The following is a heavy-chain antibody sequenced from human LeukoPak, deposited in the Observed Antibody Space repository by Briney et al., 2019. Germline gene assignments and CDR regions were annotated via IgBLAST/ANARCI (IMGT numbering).Heavy chain of an antibody. Sequence: PGGSLRLSCATSGFSFSGAWLSWVRQAPGKGLEWIGGIKAGGATDDAAPKHGRFATSSDDSKATPYLKLNSRKTEDTAIYYCTTFTHLYLGGGGTLVTVPA. J-gene: IGHJ4*02. V-gene: IGHV3-15*01. CDR1: GFSFSGAW. CDR2: IKAGGAT. CDR3: TTFTHLYL. D-gene: IGHD3-16*01.